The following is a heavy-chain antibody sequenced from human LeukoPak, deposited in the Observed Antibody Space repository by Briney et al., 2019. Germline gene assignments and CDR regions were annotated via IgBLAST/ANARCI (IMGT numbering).Heavy chain of an antibody. CDR1: GFTFGSYA. J-gene: IGHJ4*02. Sequence: GGSLRLSCAASGFTFGSYAMSWVRQAPGKGLEWVSAISGSGGSTYYADSVKGRFTISRDNSKNTLYLQMNSLRAEDTAVYYCAKDPHYSATGPYYFDYWGQGTLVTVSS. CDR2: ISGSGGST. D-gene: IGHD2-15*01. CDR3: AKDPHYSATGPYYFDY. V-gene: IGHV3-23*01.